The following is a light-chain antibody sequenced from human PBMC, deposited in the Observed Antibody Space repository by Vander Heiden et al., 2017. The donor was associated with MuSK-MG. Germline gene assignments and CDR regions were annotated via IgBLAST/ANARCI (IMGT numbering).Light chain of an antibody. J-gene: IGLJ1*01. CDR2: EVN. CDR3: NSYTSSSTHV. Sequence: QSALTQPASVSGSPGQSITISSTGTSRDVGGYNFVSWYQQHPGKAPKLMIYEVNNRPSGVSNRFSGSKSGNTASLTISGLQAEDEADYYCNSYTSSSTHVFGTGTKVTVL. V-gene: IGLV2-14*01. CDR1: SRDVGGYNF.